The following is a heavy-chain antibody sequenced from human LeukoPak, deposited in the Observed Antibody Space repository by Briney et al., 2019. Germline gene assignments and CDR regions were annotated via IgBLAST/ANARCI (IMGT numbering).Heavy chain of an antibody. Sequence: SETLSLTCTVSGDSISSYYWSWIRQPPGTGLEWIGYIHYSGNTNYNPSLKSRVSISVDTSNNQFSLKLSSVTAADTVVYYCARPGWVGATGAFHIWGQGTLVTVSS. J-gene: IGHJ3*02. CDR2: IHYSGNT. CDR3: ARPGWVGATGAFHI. CDR1: GDSISSYY. V-gene: IGHV4-59*01. D-gene: IGHD1-26*01.